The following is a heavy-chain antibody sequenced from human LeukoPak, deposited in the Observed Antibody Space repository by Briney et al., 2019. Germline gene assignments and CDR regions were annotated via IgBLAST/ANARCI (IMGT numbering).Heavy chain of an antibody. Sequence: PGRSLRLSCAASGFTFSSYAMHWVRQAPGKGLEWVAVISYDGSNKYYADSVKGRFTISRDNSKNTLYLQMNSLRAEDTAVYYCARDFGGNYVYGMDVWGQGTTVTVSS. CDR1: GFTFSSYA. V-gene: IGHV3-30*04. CDR3: ARDFGGNYVYGMDV. CDR2: ISYDGSNK. J-gene: IGHJ6*02. D-gene: IGHD3-10*01.